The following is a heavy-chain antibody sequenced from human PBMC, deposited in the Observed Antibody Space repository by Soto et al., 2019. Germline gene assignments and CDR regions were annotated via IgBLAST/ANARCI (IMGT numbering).Heavy chain of an antibody. J-gene: IGHJ6*02. V-gene: IGHV3-13*05. Sequence: EVQLVESGGGLVQPGGSLRLSCEASGCTFRNYDMHWVRQGTGKGLEWVSGISAAGDPDYADSVEGRFTISRENAQNSFFLQRNSLRVGDTAVYYCARTDRDFYGLDVWGQGTTVIVSS. CDR2: ISAAGDP. CDR3: ARTDRDFYGLDV. CDR1: GCTFRNYD.